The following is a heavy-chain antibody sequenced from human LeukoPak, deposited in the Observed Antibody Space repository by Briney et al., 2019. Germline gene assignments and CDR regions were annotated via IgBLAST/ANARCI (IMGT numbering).Heavy chain of an antibody. V-gene: IGHV4-59*08. J-gene: IGHJ4*02. Sequence: PSETLSLTCTVSGASISSYYWSWIRQPPGKGLEWVACISHGGNTNYNPSLKTRVTISADTSKSQISLKLSSVTAADTATYYCARHYSTDPFDYWGQGTPVTVSS. CDR2: ISHGGNT. CDR1: GASISSYY. D-gene: IGHD4-11*01. CDR3: ARHYSTDPFDY.